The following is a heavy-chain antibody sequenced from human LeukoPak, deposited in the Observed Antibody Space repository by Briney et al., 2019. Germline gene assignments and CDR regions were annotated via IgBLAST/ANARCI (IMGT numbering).Heavy chain of an antibody. CDR3: AKARGLGIVGAHFDY. V-gene: IGHV3-23*01. Sequence: PGGSLRLSCAASGFTFSSYAMSWVRQAPGKGLEWVSTISGGGGTTYYADSVTGRFTISRDNSKNTLYLQMNSLRAEDTAVYCCAKARGLGIVGAHFDYWGQVTLVTVSS. D-gene: IGHD1-26*01. J-gene: IGHJ4*02. CDR2: ISGGGGTT. CDR1: GFTFSSYA.